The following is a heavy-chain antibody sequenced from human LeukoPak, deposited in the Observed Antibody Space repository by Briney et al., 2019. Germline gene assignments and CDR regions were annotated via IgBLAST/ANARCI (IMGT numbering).Heavy chain of an antibody. V-gene: IGHV3-23*01. CDR2: ISGSGGST. Sequence: PGGSLRLSCTASGFTFNSYAMSWVRQAPGKGLEWVSTISGSGGSTDYADSVKGRFTISRDNSKNTVYLQMNSLRAEDTAVYYCAKYYGDYYYYYYMDVWGKGTTVTVSS. CDR1: GFTFNSYA. D-gene: IGHD4-17*01. CDR3: AKYYGDYYYYYYMDV. J-gene: IGHJ6*03.